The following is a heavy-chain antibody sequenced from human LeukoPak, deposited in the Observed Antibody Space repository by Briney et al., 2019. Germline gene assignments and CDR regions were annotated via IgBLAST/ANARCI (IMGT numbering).Heavy chain of an antibody. CDR2: IWYDGSNK. V-gene: IGHV3-33*01. Sequence: GGSLRLSCAASGFTFSSYGMHWVRQAPGKGLEWVAVIWYDGSNKYYADSVKGRFTISRDNSKNTLYLQMNSLRAEDTAVYYCARDKNDYYYDSGGFENWFDPWGQGTLVTVSS. D-gene: IGHD3-22*01. CDR1: GFTFSSYG. CDR3: ARDKNDYYYDSGGFENWFDP. J-gene: IGHJ5*02.